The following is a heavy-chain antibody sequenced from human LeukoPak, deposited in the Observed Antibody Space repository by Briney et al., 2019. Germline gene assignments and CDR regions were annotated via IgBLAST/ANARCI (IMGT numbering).Heavy chain of an antibody. CDR2: IYTSGST. Sequence: PSETLSLTCTVSGGSISSYYWSWIRQPAGKGLEWIGRIYTSGSTNYNPSLKSRVTMSVDTSKNQFSLKLSSVTAADTAVYYCAREVVVPAAIRGLGYYYYCMDVWGKGTTVAVSS. J-gene: IGHJ6*03. CDR3: AREVVVPAAIRGLGYYYYCMDV. V-gene: IGHV4-4*07. D-gene: IGHD2-2*02. CDR1: GGSISSYY.